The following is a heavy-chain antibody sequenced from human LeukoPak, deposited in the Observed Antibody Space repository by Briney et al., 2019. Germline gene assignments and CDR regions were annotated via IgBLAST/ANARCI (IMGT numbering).Heavy chain of an antibody. CDR2: IKHDGTEK. J-gene: IGHJ4*02. CDR1: GFAFSNYW. V-gene: IGHV3-7*01. D-gene: IGHD4-17*01. Sequence: GGSLRLSCTASGFAFSNYWLNWVRQAPGKGLEWVANIKHDGTEKYYVDSVKGRFTISRDNAKNSLYLQMNSLRAEDTAVYYCARALRDDYGDYGGFHYWGQGTLVTVSS. CDR3: ARALRDDYGDYGGFHY.